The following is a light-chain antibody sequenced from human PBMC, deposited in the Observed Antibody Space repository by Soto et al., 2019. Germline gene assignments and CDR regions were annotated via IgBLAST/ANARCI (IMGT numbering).Light chain of an antibody. V-gene: IGKV1-8*01. J-gene: IGKJ1*01. CDR3: QQYYSYPRA. CDR2: AAS. CDR1: QGISSY. Sequence: GGRVTITCRASQGISSYLAWYQQKPGKAPKLLIYAASTLQSGVPSRFSGSGSGTDFTLTISCLQSEDFATYYCQQYYSYPRAFGQGTKVDIK.